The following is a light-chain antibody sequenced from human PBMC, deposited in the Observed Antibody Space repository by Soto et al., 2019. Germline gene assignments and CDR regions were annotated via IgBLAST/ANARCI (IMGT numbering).Light chain of an antibody. CDR3: QQYNDWPLT. V-gene: IGKV3-15*01. J-gene: IGKJ4*01. Sequence: EIVMTQSPGTLSVSPGERATLSCRASQSVSSNLAWFQQKPGQAPRLLIYGASTRATGIPARFSGSGSGTEFTLTIGSLQSEDFAVYYCQQYNDWPLTFGGGTKVDIK. CDR2: GAS. CDR1: QSVSSN.